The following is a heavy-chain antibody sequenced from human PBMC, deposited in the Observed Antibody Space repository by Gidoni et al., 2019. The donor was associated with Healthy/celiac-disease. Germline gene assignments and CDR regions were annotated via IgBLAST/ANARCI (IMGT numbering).Heavy chain of an antibody. CDR2: IDPSDSYT. Sequence: EVQLVQSGAEVKKPGESLRISCQGSGYSFTSYCISWVRQMPGKGLEWMGRIDPSDSYTNYSPSFQGHVTISADKSISTAYLQWSSLKASDTAMYYCARGLSRAAAGTRGYYYYMDVWGKGTTVTVSS. CDR1: GYSFTSYC. D-gene: IGHD6-13*01. V-gene: IGHV5-10-1*03. J-gene: IGHJ6*03. CDR3: ARGLSRAAAGTRGYYYYMDV.